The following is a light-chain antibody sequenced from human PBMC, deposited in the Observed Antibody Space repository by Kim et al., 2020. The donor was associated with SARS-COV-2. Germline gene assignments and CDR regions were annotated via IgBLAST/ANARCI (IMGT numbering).Light chain of an antibody. CDR1: SGYSNYK. J-gene: IGLJ2*01. V-gene: IGLV9-49*01. CDR2: VGTGGIVG. CDR3: GADHGSGSNFVVV. Sequence: CTLSSGYSNYKVDWYQQRPGKGPRFVMRVGTGGIVGSKGDGIPDRFSVLGSGLNRYLTIKNVQEEDESDYHCGADHGSGSNFVVVFGGGTQLTVL.